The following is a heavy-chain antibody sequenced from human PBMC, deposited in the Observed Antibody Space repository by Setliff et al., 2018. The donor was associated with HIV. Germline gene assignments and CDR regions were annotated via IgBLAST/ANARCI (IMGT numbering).Heavy chain of an antibody. V-gene: IGHV5-51*01. CDR3: VRPLGRSSSQGWFDP. D-gene: IGHD6-6*01. CDR2: IYPGDSHT. CDR1: GYYFTTFW. J-gene: IGHJ5*02. Sequence: GESLKISCKGSGYYFTTFWIAWVRQMPGKGLEWMGFIYPGDSHTTYSPSFQGQVTISADKSISTAYLQWSSLKASDTAMYYCVRPLGRSSSQGWFDPWGQGTLVTVSS.